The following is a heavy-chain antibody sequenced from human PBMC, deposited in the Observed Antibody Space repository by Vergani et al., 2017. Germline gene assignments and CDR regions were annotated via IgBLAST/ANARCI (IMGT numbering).Heavy chain of an antibody. Sequence: EVQLVESGGGVVRPGGSLRLSCAASGFTFDDYAMHWVRQAPGKGLEWVSGISWNSGSIGYADSVKGRFTISRDNAKNSLYLQMNSLRAEDTALYYCAKDGGYCSSTSCREGGFDYWGQGTLVTVSS. CDR3: AKDGGYCSSTSCREGGFDY. CDR2: ISWNSGSI. V-gene: IGHV3-9*01. J-gene: IGHJ4*02. D-gene: IGHD2-2*01. CDR1: GFTFDDYA.